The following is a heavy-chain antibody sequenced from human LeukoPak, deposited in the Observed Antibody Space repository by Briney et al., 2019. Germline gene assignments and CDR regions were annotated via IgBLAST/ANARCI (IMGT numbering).Heavy chain of an antibody. D-gene: IGHD6-13*01. CDR2: IYSGGST. V-gene: IGHV3-66*01. CDR1: GFTVSSNY. J-gene: IGHJ4*02. Sequence: GGSLRLSCAASGFTVSSNYMSWVRQAPGKGLEWVSVIYSGGSTYYADSVKGRFTISRDNSKNTLYLQMNSPRAEDTAVYYCARDPDTGYSSSWGLDYWGQGTLATVSS. CDR3: ARDPDTGYSSSWGLDY.